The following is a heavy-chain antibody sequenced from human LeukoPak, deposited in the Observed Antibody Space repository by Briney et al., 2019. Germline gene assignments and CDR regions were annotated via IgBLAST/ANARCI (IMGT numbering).Heavy chain of an antibody. CDR3: ATQPAGPASWFDP. CDR1: SGSISTFY. CDR2: IYYSGTT. J-gene: IGHJ5*02. D-gene: IGHD6-13*01. V-gene: IGHV4-59*01. Sequence: SETLSLTCSVSSGSISTFYWSWIRQPPGKGLEWIGFIYYSGTTNYNPSLKSRATILIDTSKNQFSLKLRPVTAADTAVYYCATQPAGPASWFDPWGQGTLVTVSP.